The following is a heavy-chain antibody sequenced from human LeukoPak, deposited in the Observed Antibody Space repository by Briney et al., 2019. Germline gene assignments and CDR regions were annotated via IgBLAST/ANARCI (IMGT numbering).Heavy chain of an antibody. Sequence: GASVKVSCKASGGTFSSYAISWVRQAPGQGLEWMGGIIPIFGTANYAQKFQGRVTITTDESTSTAYMELSSLRSKDTAVYYCASRPYYYDSSGYYGDDAFDIWGQGTMVTVSS. D-gene: IGHD3-22*01. CDR1: GGTFSSYA. CDR2: IIPIFGTA. V-gene: IGHV1-69*05. CDR3: ASRPYYYDSSGYYGDDAFDI. J-gene: IGHJ3*02.